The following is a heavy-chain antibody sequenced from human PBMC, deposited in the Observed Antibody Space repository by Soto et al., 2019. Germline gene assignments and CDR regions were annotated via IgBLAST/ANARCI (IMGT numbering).Heavy chain of an antibody. V-gene: IGHV3-48*04. D-gene: IGHD2-2*01. J-gene: IGHJ6*03. Sequence: GGSLRLSCAASGFTFSSYSMNWVRQAPGKGLEWVSYISSSSSTIYYADSVKGRFTISRDNAKNSLYLQMNSLRAEDTAVYYCASALDPSSTRQYFYYYMDFWGKGTTVTVSS. CDR1: GFTFSSYS. CDR3: ASALDPSSTRQYFYYYMDF. CDR2: ISSSSSTI.